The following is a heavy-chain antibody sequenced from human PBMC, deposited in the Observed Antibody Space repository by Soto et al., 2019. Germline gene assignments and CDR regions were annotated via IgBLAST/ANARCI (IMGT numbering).Heavy chain of an antibody. CDR1: GDRVSSNSAA. V-gene: IGHV6-1*01. D-gene: IGHD4-4*01. CDR2: TYYRSKWYN. Sequence: PSQTLSLTCAISGDRVSSNSAAWNWIRQSPSRGLEWLGRTYYRSKWYNDYAVSVKSRITINPDTSKNQFSLQLNSVTPEDTAVYYCARDGRMSVPNNLRFDNWAQGTLVTVSS. J-gene: IGHJ4*02. CDR3: ARDGRMSVPNNLRFDN.